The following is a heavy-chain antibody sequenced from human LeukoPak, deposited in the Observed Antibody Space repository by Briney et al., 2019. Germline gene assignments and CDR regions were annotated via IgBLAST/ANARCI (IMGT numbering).Heavy chain of an antibody. D-gene: IGHD4-17*01. J-gene: IGHJ3*02. V-gene: IGHV4-4*07. Sequence: SETLSLTCTVAGGSISSYYWSWIRQPAGKGLEWIGRIYTSGSTNYNPSLKSRVTMSVDTSKNQFSLELSSVTAADTAVYYCAKTVYGDQRGGAFDIWGQGTMVTVSS. CDR1: GGSISSYY. CDR3: AKTVYGDQRGGAFDI. CDR2: IYTSGST.